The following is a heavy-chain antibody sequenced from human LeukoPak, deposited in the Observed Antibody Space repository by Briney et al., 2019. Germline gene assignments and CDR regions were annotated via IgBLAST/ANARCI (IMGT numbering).Heavy chain of an antibody. CDR2: ISSSSSYI. CDR1: GFTFSSYS. D-gene: IGHD4-23*01. Sequence: PGGSLRLSCAASGFTFSSYSMNWVRQAPGKGLAWVSSISSSSSYIYYADSVKGRFTISRDNAKNSLYLQINILRADDTGVYYCARGEHYGGNKSDYWGQGTLVTVSS. CDR3: ARGEHYGGNKSDY. V-gene: IGHV3-21*01. J-gene: IGHJ4*02.